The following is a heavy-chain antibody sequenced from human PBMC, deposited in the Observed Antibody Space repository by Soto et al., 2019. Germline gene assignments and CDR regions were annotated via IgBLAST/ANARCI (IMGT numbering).Heavy chain of an antibody. J-gene: IGHJ5*02. CDR1: GYTFTVYY. CDR3: ARMAAEAPRAWFDP. CDR2: INPNSGGT. Sequence: ASVKVSCKASGYTFTVYYMHCVLQAPGQGLEWMGWINPNSGGTNYAQKFQGWVTMTRDTSISTAYMELSRLRSDDTAVYYCARMAAEAPRAWFDPWGQGTLVTVSS. V-gene: IGHV1-2*04. D-gene: IGHD6-19*01.